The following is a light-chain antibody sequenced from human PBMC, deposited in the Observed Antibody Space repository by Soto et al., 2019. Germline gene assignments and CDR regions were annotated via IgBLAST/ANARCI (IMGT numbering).Light chain of an antibody. V-gene: IGKV3-20*01. CDR3: QQYGSSPHT. Sequence: IVLTQSPGTLSLSPGERATLSCRASQSVSSSSLAWDQQNPGQAPRLLISGASSMATGIPDRFSGSGSGTDFTLTISRLEPEDFAVYYCQQYGSSPHTFGQGTKLEIK. J-gene: IGKJ2*01. CDR1: QSVSSSS. CDR2: GAS.